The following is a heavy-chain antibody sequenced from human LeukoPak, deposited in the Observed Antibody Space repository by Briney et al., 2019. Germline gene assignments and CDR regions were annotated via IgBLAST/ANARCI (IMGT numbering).Heavy chain of an antibody. CDR2: ISAYNGNT. J-gene: IGHJ3*02. D-gene: IGHD3-22*01. CDR3: ARDTFNYYDSSGHDAFDI. Sequence: ASVKVSCKASGYTFTSYGISWVRQAPGQGLEWMGWISAYNGNTNYAQKLQGRVTMATDTSTSTAYMELRSLRSGDTAVYYCARDTFNYYDSSGHDAFDIWGQGTMVTVSS. CDR1: GYTFTSYG. V-gene: IGHV1-18*01.